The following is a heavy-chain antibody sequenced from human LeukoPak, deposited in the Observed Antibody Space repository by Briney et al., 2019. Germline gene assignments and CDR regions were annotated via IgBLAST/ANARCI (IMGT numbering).Heavy chain of an antibody. V-gene: IGHV1-46*01. CDR1: GYTFTSYY. Sequence: GASVKVSCKASGYTFTSYYIHWVRQAPGQGLERMGIINPSGGSTNYAQKFQGRVTMTRDTSTSTVYMELSSLRSDDTAVYYCARGPRITLVRGGQWYFYMDVWGKGTTVTVSS. CDR2: INPSGGST. J-gene: IGHJ6*03. CDR3: ARGPRITLVRGGQWYFYMDV. D-gene: IGHD3-10*01.